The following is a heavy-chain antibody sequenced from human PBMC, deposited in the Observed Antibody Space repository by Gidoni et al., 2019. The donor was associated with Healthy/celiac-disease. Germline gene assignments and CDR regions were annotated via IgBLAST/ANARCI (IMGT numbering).Heavy chain of an antibody. J-gene: IGHJ4*02. Sequence: QVQLVQSGAEVKKPGASVTVSCKASGYTFTSYGISWVRQAPGQGLEWMGWISAYNGNTNYAQKLQGRFTMTTDTSTSTAYMELRSLRSDDTAVYYCARTVTIFGVVISRYFDYWGQGTLVTVSS. CDR3: ARTVTIFGVVISRYFDY. CDR1: GYTFTSYG. CDR2: ISAYNGNT. D-gene: IGHD3-3*01. V-gene: IGHV1-18*01.